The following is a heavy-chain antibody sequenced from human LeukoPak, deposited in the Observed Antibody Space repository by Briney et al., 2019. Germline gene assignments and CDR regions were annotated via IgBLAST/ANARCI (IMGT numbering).Heavy chain of an antibody. CDR3: ARVVGYRPGGGNDIDY. D-gene: IGHD4-23*01. CDR1: GYTFTSYD. Sequence: ASVKVSCKASGYTFTSYDINWVQQATGQGLEWMGWMNPNSGNTGYAQKFQGRVTMTRNTSISTAYMGLSSLRSEDTAVYYCARVVGYRPGGGNDIDYWGQGTLVTVSS. V-gene: IGHV1-8*01. J-gene: IGHJ4*02. CDR2: MNPNSGNT.